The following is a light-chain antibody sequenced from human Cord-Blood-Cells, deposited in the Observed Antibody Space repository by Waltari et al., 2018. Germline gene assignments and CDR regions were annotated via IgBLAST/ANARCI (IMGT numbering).Light chain of an antibody. CDR1: QSVSSN. CDR2: GAS. Sequence: EIVMTQSPATLSVSPGERATLSCRASQSVSSNLAWYQQKPGQAPRLLIYGASTRATGRPARFRGSGSGTEFTITISILQSEEFAVYYCQQYNNWPYTFGQGTKLEIK. J-gene: IGKJ2*01. CDR3: QQYNNWPYT. V-gene: IGKV3-15*01.